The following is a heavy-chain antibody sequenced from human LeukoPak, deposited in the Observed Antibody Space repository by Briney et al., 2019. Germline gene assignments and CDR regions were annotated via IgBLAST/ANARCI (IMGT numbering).Heavy chain of an antibody. Sequence: GASVNVSCKASGYTFTSYYMHWVRQAPGQGLEWMGIINPSGGSTSYAQKFQGRVTMTRDMSTSTVYMELSSLRSEDTAVYYCARVRDSRRDAFDIWGQGTMVTVSS. J-gene: IGHJ3*02. V-gene: IGHV1-46*01. CDR1: GYTFTSYY. CDR2: INPSGGST. D-gene: IGHD4-17*01. CDR3: ARVRDSRRDAFDI.